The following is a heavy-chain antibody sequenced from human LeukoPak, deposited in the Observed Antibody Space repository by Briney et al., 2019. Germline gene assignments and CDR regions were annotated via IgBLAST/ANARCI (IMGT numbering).Heavy chain of an antibody. Sequence: ASVKVSCKTSGYTFSGYYLNWVRQAPGQGLEWMGWINANSGETNYAQKFQGRVTMTRDTSISTAYMELSRLRSDDTAVYYCARGGWVRGVITRNGLDYWGQGTLVTVSS. V-gene: IGHV1-2*02. CDR1: GYTFSGYY. D-gene: IGHD3-10*01. CDR2: INANSGET. CDR3: ARGGWVRGVITRNGLDY. J-gene: IGHJ4*02.